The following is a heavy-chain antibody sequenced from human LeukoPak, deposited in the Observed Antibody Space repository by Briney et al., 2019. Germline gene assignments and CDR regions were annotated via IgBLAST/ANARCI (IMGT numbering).Heavy chain of an antibody. CDR1: GDSISSSSYY. J-gene: IGHJ5*02. V-gene: IGHV4-39*01. CDR3: ARRRAEGGSNGHYNWFDP. Sequence: SGTLSLTCTVSGDSISSSSYYWGWIRQPPGKGLEWIGTLYYSGSTYYNPSIRSRVTISVDTSKNQFSLKVSSVTAADTAVYYCARRRAEGGSNGHYNWFDPWGQGILVTVSS. D-gene: IGHD6-13*01. CDR2: LYYSGST.